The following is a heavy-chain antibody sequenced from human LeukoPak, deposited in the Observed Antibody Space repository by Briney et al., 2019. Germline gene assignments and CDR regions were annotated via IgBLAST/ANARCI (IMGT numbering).Heavy chain of an antibody. CDR2: INLSGST. CDR3: ARGQGWFD. V-gene: IGHV4-34*01. J-gene: IGHJ5*02. CDR1: GGSFRGYY. Sequence: PETLSLTCAVYGGSFRGYYWSWIRDRPRKGLGRSGDINLSGSTNYNPSLTSRDTISVDTPQNQFSLRMSSVTPPDTALYYSARGQGWFD.